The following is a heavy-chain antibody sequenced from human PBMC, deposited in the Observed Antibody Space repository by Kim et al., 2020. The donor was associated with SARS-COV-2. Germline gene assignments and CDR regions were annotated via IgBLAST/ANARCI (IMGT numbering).Heavy chain of an antibody. V-gene: IGHV4-4*02. D-gene: IGHD3-10*01. CDR3: ARYGEGFMVRGGGELWYYGMDV. CDR1: GGSISSSNW. Sequence: SETLSLTCAVSGGSISSSNWWSWVRQPPGKGLEWIGEIYHSGSTNYNPSLKSRVTISVDKSKNQFSLKLSSVTAADTAGYYCARYGEGFMVRGGGELWYYGMDVWGQGTTVTVSS. CDR2: IYHSGST. J-gene: IGHJ6*02.